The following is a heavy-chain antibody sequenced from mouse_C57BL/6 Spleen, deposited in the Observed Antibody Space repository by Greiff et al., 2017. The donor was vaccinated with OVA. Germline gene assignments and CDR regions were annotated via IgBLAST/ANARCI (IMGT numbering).Heavy chain of an antibody. V-gene: IGHV1-82*01. D-gene: IGHD1-1*01. CDR3: EKIVDDGAY. CDR1: GYAFSSSW. J-gene: IGHJ3*01. Sequence: QVQLKESGPELVKPGASVKISCKASGYAFSSSWMNWVKQRPGKGLEWIGRIYPGDGDTNYNGTFKGKATLTADKSSSTAYMQLSSLTSEDSAVYFCEKIVDDGAYWGQGTLVTVSA. CDR2: IYPGDGDT.